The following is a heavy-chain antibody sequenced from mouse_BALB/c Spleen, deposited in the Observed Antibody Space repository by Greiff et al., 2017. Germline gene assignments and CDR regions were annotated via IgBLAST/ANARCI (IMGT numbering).Heavy chain of an antibody. CDR3: ARGFTTVVARYAMDY. V-gene: IGHV2-6-7*01. CDR1: GFSLTGYG. Sequence: VKRVESGPGLVAPSQSLSITCTVSGFSLTGYGVTWGRQPLGKGLVWLGMLWGDGSTDYTSALKSRLSISKDNSKSQVFLKMNSLQTDDTARYYCARGFTTVVARYAMDYWGQGTSVTVSS. D-gene: IGHD1-1*01. J-gene: IGHJ4*01. CDR2: LWGDGST.